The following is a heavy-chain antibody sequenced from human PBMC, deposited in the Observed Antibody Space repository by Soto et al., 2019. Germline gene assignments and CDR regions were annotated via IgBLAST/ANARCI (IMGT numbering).Heavy chain of an antibody. CDR2: IRSKAYGGTT. D-gene: IGHD3-3*01. V-gene: IGHV3-49*03. CDR3: TRVPDVLRFLEWLYYFDY. Sequence: SLRLSCTASGFTFGDYAMSWFRQAPGKGLEWVGFIRSKAYGGTTEYAASVKGRFTISRDDSKSIAYLQMNSLKTEDTAVYYCTRVPDVLRFLEWLYYFDYWGQGTLVTVSS. J-gene: IGHJ4*02. CDR1: GFTFGDYA.